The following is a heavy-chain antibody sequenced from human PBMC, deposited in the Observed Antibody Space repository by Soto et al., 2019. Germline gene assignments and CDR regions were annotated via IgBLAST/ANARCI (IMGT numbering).Heavy chain of an antibody. CDR1: GDSVSSNSAA. Sequence: QSQTLSLTCAISGDSVSSNSAAWNWIRQSPSRGLEWLGRTYYRSKWYNDYAVSVKSRITINPDTSKNQFSLQLNSVTPEDTAVYYCARDRSGESITIFGVVILDYYYYMDVWGKGTTVTVSS. CDR3: ARDRSGESITIFGVVILDYYYYMDV. J-gene: IGHJ6*03. V-gene: IGHV6-1*01. D-gene: IGHD3-3*01. CDR2: TYYRSKWYN.